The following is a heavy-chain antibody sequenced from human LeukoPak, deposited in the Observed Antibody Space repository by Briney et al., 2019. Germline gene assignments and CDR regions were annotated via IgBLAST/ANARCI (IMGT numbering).Heavy chain of an antibody. CDR1: GFTLSSYW. CDR2: IISDGSST. CDR3: ARESSGYVDY. D-gene: IGHD3-22*01. Sequence: GGSLRLSCAASGFTLSSYWMHWVRQAPGKGLVWVSRIISDGSSTSYADSVKGRFTISRDNAKNTLYLQMNSLRAEDTAVYYCARESSGYVDYWGQGTLVTVSS. J-gene: IGHJ4*02. V-gene: IGHV3-74*01.